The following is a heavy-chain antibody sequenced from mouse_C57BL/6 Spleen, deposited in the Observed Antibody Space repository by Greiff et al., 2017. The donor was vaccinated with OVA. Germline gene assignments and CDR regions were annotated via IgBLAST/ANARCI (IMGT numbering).Heavy chain of an antibody. Sequence: EVMLVESGGGLVQPGGSLKLSCAASGFTFSDYYMYWVRQTPEKRLEWVAYISNGGGSTYYPDTVKGRFTISRDNAKNTLYLQMSRLKSEDTAMYYCARGGGKNYFDYWGQGTTLTVSS. J-gene: IGHJ2*01. CDR3: ARGGGKNYFDY. V-gene: IGHV5-12*01. CDR1: GFTFSDYY. CDR2: ISNGGGST.